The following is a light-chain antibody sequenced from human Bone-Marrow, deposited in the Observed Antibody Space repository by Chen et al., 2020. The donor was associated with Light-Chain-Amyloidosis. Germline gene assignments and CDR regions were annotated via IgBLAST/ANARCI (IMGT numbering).Light chain of an antibody. V-gene: IGLV3-25*03. CDR2: RDT. Sequence: SYELTQPPSVSVSPGQTARITCSGDDLPTKYAYWYQQKPGQAPVLVIHRDTERPSGISERFSGSSSGTTATLNISGVQAEDEADYHCQSADSSGTYEVIFGGGNKLTVL. J-gene: IGLJ2*01. CDR1: DLPTKY. CDR3: QSADSSGTYEVI.